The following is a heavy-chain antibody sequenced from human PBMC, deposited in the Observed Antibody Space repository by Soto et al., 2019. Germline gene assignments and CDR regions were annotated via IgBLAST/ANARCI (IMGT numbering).Heavy chain of an antibody. V-gene: IGHV4-59*01. J-gene: IGHJ4*02. CDR2: VAYSGTT. Sequence: QVQLQESGPSLVKPSKTLTLTCTVSTGSISDSYWRWIRQPPGRGLEWIGPVAYSGTTKYNPSHKSRGSMSVSTSKTQFSLRLSSVTAADTAVYYDASEGRIYYFQSWGQGILVSVSS. CDR1: TGSISDSY. CDR3: ASEGRIYYFQS.